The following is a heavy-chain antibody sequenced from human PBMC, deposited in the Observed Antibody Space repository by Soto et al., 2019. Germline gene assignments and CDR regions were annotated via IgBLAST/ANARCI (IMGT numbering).Heavy chain of an antibody. Sequence: SETLSLTCTVSGGSISSGDYYWSWIRQPPGKGLEWIGYIYYSGSTYYNPSLKSRVTMSVDTSKNQFSLKLSSVTAADTAVYYCARELPTQYSCGFDPWGQGTLVTVSS. V-gene: IGHV4-30-4*01. CDR1: GGSISSGDYY. J-gene: IGHJ5*02. D-gene: IGHD1-26*01. CDR2: IYYSGST. CDR3: ARELPTQYSCGFDP.